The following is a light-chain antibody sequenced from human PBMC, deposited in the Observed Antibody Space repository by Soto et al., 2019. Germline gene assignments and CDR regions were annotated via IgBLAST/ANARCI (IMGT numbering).Light chain of an antibody. J-gene: IGLJ3*02. Sequence: QAVVTQEPSLTVSPGGTVTLTCGSSTGAVTSGHYPYWFRQKPGQAPRTLIYDTTNKHSWTPARFSGSLLGGKAALTLAGAQTDDEADYYCLLSYSGTNWVFGGGTKLTVL. CDR1: TGAVTSGHY. V-gene: IGLV7-46*01. CDR3: LLSYSGTNWV. CDR2: DTT.